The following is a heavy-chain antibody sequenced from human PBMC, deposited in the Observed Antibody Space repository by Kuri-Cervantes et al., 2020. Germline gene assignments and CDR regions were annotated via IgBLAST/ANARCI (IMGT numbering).Heavy chain of an antibody. J-gene: IGHJ3*02. CDR2: ISAYNGDT. V-gene: IGHV1-18*01. Sequence: ASVKVSCKASGYTFTTYGITWVRQAPGQGLEWMGWISAYNGDTNYAQKLQGRVTMTTDTSTGTAYMELRSLRSDDTALYYCAREGLRLGELSLSDDAFDIWGQGTMVTVSS. CDR3: AREGLRLGELSLSDDAFDI. D-gene: IGHD3-16*02. CDR1: GYTFTTYG.